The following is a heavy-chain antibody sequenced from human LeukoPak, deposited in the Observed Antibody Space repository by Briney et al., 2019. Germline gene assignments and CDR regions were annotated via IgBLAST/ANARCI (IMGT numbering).Heavy chain of an antibody. J-gene: IGHJ4*02. V-gene: IGHV4-34*01. D-gene: IGHD6-6*01. CDR3: ARGAHARPVDY. CDR1: GGSFSGYY. Sequence: SETLSLTCAVYGGSFSGYYWSWIRQPPGKGLEWIGEINHSGSTNYSPSLKSRVTISVDTSKNQFSLKLSSVTAADTALYYCARGAHARPVDYWGQGTLVTVSS. CDR2: INHSGST.